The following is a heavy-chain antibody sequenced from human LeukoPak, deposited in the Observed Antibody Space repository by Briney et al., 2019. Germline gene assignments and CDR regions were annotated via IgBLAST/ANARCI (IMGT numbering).Heavy chain of an antibody. V-gene: IGHV4-34*01. CDR3: AREKSSGWYGARSDAFDI. CDR1: GGSISSYY. D-gene: IGHD6-19*01. CDR2: INHSGST. J-gene: IGHJ3*02. Sequence: PSETLSLTCTVSGGSISSYYWSWIRQPPGKGLEWIGEINHSGSTNYNPSLKSRVTISVDTSKNQFSLKLSSVTAADTAVYYCAREKSSGWYGARSDAFDIWGQGTMVTVSS.